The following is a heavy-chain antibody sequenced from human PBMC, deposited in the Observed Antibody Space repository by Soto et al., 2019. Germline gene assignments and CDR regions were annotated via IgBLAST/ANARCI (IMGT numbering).Heavy chain of an antibody. Sequence: QVQLVQSGAEVKKPGSSVKVSCRTSGGSFTTHSISWLRQAPGQGLEWLGGIIPVVGTVNYAQRLQDRVTITEDEATSTAYMDLSSLKSEDSAVYYCARDPRIYCTSSSCHSYFDSWGQGTLVTVS. CDR3: ARDPRIYCTSSSCHSYFDS. CDR1: GGSFTTHS. CDR2: IIPVVGTV. V-gene: IGHV1-69*01. J-gene: IGHJ4*02. D-gene: IGHD2-2*01.